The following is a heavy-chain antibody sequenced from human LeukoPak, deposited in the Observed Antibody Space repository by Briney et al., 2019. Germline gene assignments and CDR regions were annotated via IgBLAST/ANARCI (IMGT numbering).Heavy chain of an antibody. CDR2: ISYDGSNK. Sequence: GGSLRLSCAASGFTFSSYAMHWVRQAPGKGLEWVAVISYDGSNKYYADSVRGRFTISRDNSKNTLYLQMNSLRAEDTAVYYWARDPHYCSSTSCSKKWDVLDYWGQGTLVTVSS. CDR3: ARDPHYCSSTSCSKKWDVLDY. V-gene: IGHV3-30-3*01. D-gene: IGHD2-2*01. J-gene: IGHJ4*02. CDR1: GFTFSSYA.